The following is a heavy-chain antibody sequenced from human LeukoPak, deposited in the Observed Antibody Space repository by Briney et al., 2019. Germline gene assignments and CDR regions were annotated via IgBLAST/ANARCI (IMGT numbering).Heavy chain of an antibody. Sequence: QPGGSLRLSCAASGFTFSDPAMTWVRQAPGKGLEWVSSISGSGGTAYHADSVKGRFTISRDNSKKTLYLQMNNLRAEDTAFYYCAKDRGIVVVGRFDPWGQGTLVTVSS. J-gene: IGHJ5*02. CDR3: AKDRGIVVVGRFDP. CDR1: GFTFSDPA. D-gene: IGHD2-2*01. V-gene: IGHV3-23*01. CDR2: ISGSGGTA.